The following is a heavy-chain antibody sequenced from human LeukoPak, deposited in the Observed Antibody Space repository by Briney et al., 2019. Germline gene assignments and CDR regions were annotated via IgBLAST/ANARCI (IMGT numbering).Heavy chain of an antibody. D-gene: IGHD3-10*01. J-gene: IGHJ4*02. CDR2: ISYDGSNK. CDR3: ARVLELGMADYFDY. Sequence: GGSLRLSCAASGFTFSSYAMHWVRQAPGKGLEWVAVISYDGSNKYYADSVKGRFTISRDNPKNTLYLQMNSLRAEDTAVYYCARVLELGMADYFDYWGQGTLVTVSS. CDR1: GFTFSSYA. V-gene: IGHV3-30-3*01.